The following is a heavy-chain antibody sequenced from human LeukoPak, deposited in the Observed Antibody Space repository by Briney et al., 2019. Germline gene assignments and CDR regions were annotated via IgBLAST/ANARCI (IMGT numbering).Heavy chain of an antibody. CDR3: ANYGGRQQRPFDY. CDR2: ISGGGGST. D-gene: IGHD6-25*01. V-gene: IGHV3-23*01. J-gene: IGHJ4*02. CDR1: GFTFSSYA. Sequence: GGSLRLSCAASGFTFSSYAMSWVRQAPRKGLEWVSAISGGGGSTYYADSVRGRFTISRDNSKNTLYLQMNSLRAEDTSVYYCANYGGRQQRPFDYWGQGTLVTVSS.